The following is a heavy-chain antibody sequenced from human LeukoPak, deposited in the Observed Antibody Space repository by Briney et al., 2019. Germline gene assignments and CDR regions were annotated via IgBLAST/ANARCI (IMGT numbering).Heavy chain of an antibody. CDR1: GFTIDSFY. Sequence: PGGSLRLSCVASGFTIDSFYMSWVRQAPGKGLEWVANIDEAGKDRYYADSVKGRFTISRDNTKNSVFLDMPSLRVEDTATYFCARASPGVVFNYFDYWGQGALVPVSS. J-gene: IGHJ4*01. CDR3: ARASPGVVFNYFDY. V-gene: IGHV3-7*01. CDR2: IDEAGKDR. D-gene: IGHD2-15*01.